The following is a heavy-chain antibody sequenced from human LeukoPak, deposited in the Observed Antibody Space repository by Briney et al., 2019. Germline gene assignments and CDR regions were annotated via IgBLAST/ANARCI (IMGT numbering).Heavy chain of an antibody. D-gene: IGHD6-6*01. CDR1: GYGFTEYY. CDR2: INPSSGAT. CDR3: ARGWQINSSGGFVDP. V-gene: IGHV1-2*02. J-gene: IGHJ5*02. Sequence: ASVKVSCQASGYGFTEYYVHWIRQAPGQGLEWMGWINPSSGATIYAQKFQGRVTMTRDTFTTTAYMEINSLLSDDTAVYYCARGWQINSSGGFVDPWGQGTLVTVSS.